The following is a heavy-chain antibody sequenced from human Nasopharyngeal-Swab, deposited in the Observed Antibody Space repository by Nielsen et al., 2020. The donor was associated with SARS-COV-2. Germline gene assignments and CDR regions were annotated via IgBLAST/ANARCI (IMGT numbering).Heavy chain of an antibody. CDR1: GFTFSSYS. V-gene: IGHV3-21*01. Sequence: ETLSLTCAASGFTFSSYSMNWVRQAPGKGLEWVSGISSSSSYIYYSDSVKGRFTISRDNAKNSLYLQMNSLRAEDTAVYYCARVSGYTVNDAFDMWGQGTMVTVSS. J-gene: IGHJ3*02. CDR2: ISSSSSYI. CDR3: ARVSGYTVNDAFDM. D-gene: IGHD6-13*01.